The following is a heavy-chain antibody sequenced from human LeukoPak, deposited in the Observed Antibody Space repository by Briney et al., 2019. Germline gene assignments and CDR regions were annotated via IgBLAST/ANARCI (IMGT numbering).Heavy chain of an antibody. CDR3: ARDKWVDTAMATREYYFDY. V-gene: IGHV4-39*07. J-gene: IGHJ4*02. D-gene: IGHD5-18*01. CDR1: GGSISSSSYY. CDR2: IYYSGST. Sequence: PSETLSLTCTVSGGSISSSSYYWGWIRQPPGKGLEWIGSIYYSGSTYYNPSLKSRVTISVDTSKNQFSLKLSSVTAADTAVYYCARDKWVDTAMATREYYFDYWGQGTLVTVSS.